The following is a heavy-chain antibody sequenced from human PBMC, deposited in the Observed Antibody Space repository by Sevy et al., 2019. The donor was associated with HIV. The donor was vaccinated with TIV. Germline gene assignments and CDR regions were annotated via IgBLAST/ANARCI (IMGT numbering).Heavy chain of an antibody. CDR1: GGCLSGYY. D-gene: IGHD2-2*01. V-gene: IGHV4-34*01. J-gene: IGHJ3*02. Sequence: SETLSLTCAVYGGCLSGYYWSWIRQPPGKGLEWIGEINHSGSTNYNPSLKSRVTISVDTSKNQFSLKLSSVTATDTAVYYCARHCGSTSCSHAFDIWGQGPMVTVSS. CDR2: INHSGST. CDR3: ARHCGSTSCSHAFDI.